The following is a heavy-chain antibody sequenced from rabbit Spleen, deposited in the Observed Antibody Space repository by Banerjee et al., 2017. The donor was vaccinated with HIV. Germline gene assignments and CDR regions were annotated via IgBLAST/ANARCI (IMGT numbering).Heavy chain of an antibody. CDR3: ARDLVAVIGWNFSL. V-gene: IGHV1S40*01. J-gene: IGHJ4*01. CDR2: IAGSSSGFT. CDR1: GFSFSSSDY. D-gene: IGHD1-1*01. Sequence: QSLEESGGGLVQPEGSLTLTCKASGFSFSSSDYICWVRQAPGKGLEWISCIAGSSSGFTYSATWAKGRFTISKTSSTTVTLRMTSLTAADTATYFCARDLVAVIGWNFSLWGPGTLVTVS.